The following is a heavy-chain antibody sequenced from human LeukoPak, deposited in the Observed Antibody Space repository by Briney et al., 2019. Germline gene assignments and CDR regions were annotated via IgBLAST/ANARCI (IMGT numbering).Heavy chain of an antibody. J-gene: IGHJ4*02. CDR2: IGPTGFDR. Sequence: GGSLRLACTTSGLTFSTSGFNWVRQAPGKGLEWVASIGPTGFDRYHADSIKGRFTISRDNANNFLYLQMDSLRAEDTAVYYCATETNGRHYDYWGQGTLLTVSS. D-gene: IGHD1-14*01. V-gene: IGHV3-21*06. CDR1: GLTFSTSG. CDR3: ATETNGRHYDY.